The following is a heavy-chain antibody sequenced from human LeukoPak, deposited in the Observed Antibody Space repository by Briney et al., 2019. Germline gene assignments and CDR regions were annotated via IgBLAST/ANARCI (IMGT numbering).Heavy chain of an antibody. V-gene: IGHV3-23*01. CDR2: ISGSGGST. CDR3: AKGDQGTVAYYDFWSGYSTGGIDY. CDR1: GFTFSSYA. Sequence: GGSLRLSCAASGFTFSSYAMSWVRQAPGKGLEWVSAISGSGGSTYYADSVKGRFTISRDNSKNTLYLQMNSLRAEDTAVYYCAKGDQGTVAYYDFWSGYSTGGIDYWGKGTLVTVSS. D-gene: IGHD3-3*01. J-gene: IGHJ4*02.